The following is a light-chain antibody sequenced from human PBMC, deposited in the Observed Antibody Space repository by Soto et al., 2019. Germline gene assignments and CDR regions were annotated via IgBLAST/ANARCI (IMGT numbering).Light chain of an antibody. J-gene: IGLJ1*01. V-gene: IGLV2-14*01. CDR1: SSDVGGYNY. Sequence: QSALTQPASVSGSPGQSITISCTGTSSDVGGYNYVSWYQQHPGKAPKLMIYDVSNRPSGVSNRFSGSKSGNTASLTISGLQAEDEADYYCSSYTSSSIFFGTGTKVPVL. CDR2: DVS. CDR3: SSYTSSSIF.